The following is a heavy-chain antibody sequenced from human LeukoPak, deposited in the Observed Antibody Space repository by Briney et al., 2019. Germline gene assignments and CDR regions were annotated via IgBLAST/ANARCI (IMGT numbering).Heavy chain of an antibody. V-gene: IGHV1-2*06. CDR1: GYTFTGYY. CDR2: INPNSGGT. J-gene: IGHJ4*02. D-gene: IGHD5-18*01. Sequence: ASVKVSCKASGYTFTGYYMHWVRQAPGQGLEWMGRINPNSGGTNYAQKFQGRVTMTRDTSISTAYMELSRLRSDDTAVYYCARGFSVDTAMAGDYWGQGTLVIVSS. CDR3: ARGFSVDTAMAGDY.